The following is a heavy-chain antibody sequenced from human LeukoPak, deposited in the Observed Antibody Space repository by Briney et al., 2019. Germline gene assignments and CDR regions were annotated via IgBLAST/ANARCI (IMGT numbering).Heavy chain of an antibody. CDR3: ARDNSVRDESWWFSP. J-gene: IGHJ5*02. Sequence: ASVKVSCKSFGYTFTSNYMHWVRQAPGQGPEWMGVISPSGASTTYAQTFQGRVTLTRDMSTSTDYLELSSLRSEDTAVYYCARDNSVRDESWWFSPWGQGTLVTVSS. D-gene: IGHD5-24*01. V-gene: IGHV1-46*01. CDR2: ISPSGAST. CDR1: GYTFTSNY.